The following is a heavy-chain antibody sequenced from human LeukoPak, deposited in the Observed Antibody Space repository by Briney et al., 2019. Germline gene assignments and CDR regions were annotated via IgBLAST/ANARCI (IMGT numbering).Heavy chain of an antibody. V-gene: IGHV3-23*01. CDR1: GFAFSFFA. Sequence: GGSLRLSCEASGFAFSFFAMSWLRQAPGKGLEWVSTINANSGTRSYAASVRGRFTISRDNSKNTLYLQLNTLRADDTAVYYCAKPISGGLAVTADWFAPCGQGTLVVVSS. J-gene: IGHJ5*01. CDR3: AKPISGGLAVTADWFAP. D-gene: IGHD6-19*01. CDR2: INANSGTR.